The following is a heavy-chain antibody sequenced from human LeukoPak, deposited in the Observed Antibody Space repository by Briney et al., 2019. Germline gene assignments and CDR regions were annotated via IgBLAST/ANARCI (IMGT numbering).Heavy chain of an antibody. CDR2: INSDGSST. V-gene: IGHV3-74*01. CDR1: GLTFSSYW. J-gene: IGHJ4*02. D-gene: IGHD2-2*01. CDR3: AREGGLGYCSSTSCSDFDY. Sequence: GGSLRLSCAASGLTFSSYWMHWVRQAPGKGLVWVSRINSDGSSTSYADSVKGRFTISRDNAKNTLYLQMNSLRAEDTAVYYCAREGGLGYCSSTSCSDFDYWGQGTLVTVSS.